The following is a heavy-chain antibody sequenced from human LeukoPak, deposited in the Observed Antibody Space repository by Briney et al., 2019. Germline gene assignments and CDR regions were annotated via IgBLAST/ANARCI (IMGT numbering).Heavy chain of an antibody. J-gene: IGHJ4*02. V-gene: IGHV4-34*01. CDR3: AKSYSSLFFY. D-gene: IGHD6-6*01. CDR1: GGPFSGYY. CDR2: INHSGST. Sequence: SETLSLTCAVYGGPFSGYYWSWIRQPPGKGLEWIGEINHSGSTNYNPSLKSRVTISVDTSKNQFSLKLSSVTAADTAVYYCAKSYSSLFFYRGQGTLVTVSS.